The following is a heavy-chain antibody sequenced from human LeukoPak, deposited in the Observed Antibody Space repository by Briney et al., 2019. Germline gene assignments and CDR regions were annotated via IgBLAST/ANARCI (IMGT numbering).Heavy chain of an antibody. CDR3: ARGGQPYYYYYYYYMDV. CDR2: MNPNSGNT. J-gene: IGHJ6*03. D-gene: IGHD1-26*01. CDR1: GYTFTSYD. Sequence: ASVKVSCKASGYTFTSYDINWVRQATGQGLEWMGWMNPNSGNTGYAQKFQGRVTMTRNTSISTAYMELSSLRSEDTAVYYCARGGQPYYYYYYYYMDVWGKGTTVTVSS. V-gene: IGHV1-8*01.